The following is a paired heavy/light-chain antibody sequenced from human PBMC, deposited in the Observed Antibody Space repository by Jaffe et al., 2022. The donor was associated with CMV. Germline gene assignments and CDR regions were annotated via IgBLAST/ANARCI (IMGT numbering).Light chain of an antibody. CDR2: ENN. J-gene: IGLJ2*01. V-gene: IGLV1-51*02. CDR3: GTWDSSLSAPV. Sequence: QSVLTQPPSVSAAPGQKVTISCSGSSSNIGNNYVSWYQQLPGTAPKLLIYENNKRPSGIPDRFSGSKSGTSATLGITGLQTGDEADYYCGTWDSSLSAPVFGGGTKLTVL. CDR1: SSNIGNNY.
Heavy chain of an antibody. Sequence: QVQLQQWGAGLLKPSETLSLTCAVYGGSFSGYYWSWIRQPPGKGLEWIGEINHSGSTNYNPSLKSRVTISVDTSKNQFSLKLSSVTAADTAVYYCARGLREKSGVGRIAARTAPNWFDPWGQGTLVTVSS. J-gene: IGHJ5*02. CDR3: ARGLREKSGVGRIAARTAPNWFDP. V-gene: IGHV4-34*01. CDR1: GGSFSGYY. D-gene: IGHD6-6*01. CDR2: INHSGST.